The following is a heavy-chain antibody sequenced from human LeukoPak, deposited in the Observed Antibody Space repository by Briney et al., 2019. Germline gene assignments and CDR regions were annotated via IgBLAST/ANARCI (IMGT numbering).Heavy chain of an antibody. CDR1: GFTFSSYG. V-gene: IGHV3-33*01. CDR2: IWYDGSNK. J-gene: IGHJ6*02. Sequence: GGSLRLSCAASGFTFSSYGMHWVRQAPGKGLEWVAVIWYDGSNKYYADSVKGRFTISRDNSKNTLYLQMNSQRAEDTAVYYCARGHYDILTGYFPDGMDVWGQGTTVTVSS. CDR3: ARGHYDILTGYFPDGMDV. D-gene: IGHD3-9*01.